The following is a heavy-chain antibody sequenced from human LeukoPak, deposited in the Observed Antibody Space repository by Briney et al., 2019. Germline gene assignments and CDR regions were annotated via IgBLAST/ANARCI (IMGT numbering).Heavy chain of an antibody. CDR2: ILTKTDGGAT. CDR3: TIENWGSNY. Sequence: PGGSLRLSCAASGFTFSNAWMNWVRQAPGKGLEWVGRILTKTDGGATDYAAPVKGRFTISRDDSQNTLTLQMNSLEIEDTAVYYCTIENWGSNYWGQGTLVTVSS. CDR1: GFTFSNAW. V-gene: IGHV3-15*07. D-gene: IGHD3-16*01. J-gene: IGHJ4*02.